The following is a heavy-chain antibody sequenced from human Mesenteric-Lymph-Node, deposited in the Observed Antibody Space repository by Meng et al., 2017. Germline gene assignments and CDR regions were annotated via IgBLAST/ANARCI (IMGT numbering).Heavy chain of an antibody. D-gene: IGHD6-19*01. CDR3: VRSSGWVKTGFDP. V-gene: IGHV4-39*01. Sequence: QGRLQVSGPGLVKPSQTLSLTCTGSGGSINSGDYYWGWIRQPPGKGLEWIGSIGHSGFTYYTPSLKSRVTVSIDTSRNQFSLWLTSVTAADTAVYYCVRSSGWVKTGFDPWGQGTLVTVSS. CDR2: IGHSGFT. J-gene: IGHJ5*02. CDR1: GGSINSGDYY.